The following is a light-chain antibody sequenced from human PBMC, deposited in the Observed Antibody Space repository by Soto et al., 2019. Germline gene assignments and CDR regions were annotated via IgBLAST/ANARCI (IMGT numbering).Light chain of an antibody. CDR2: EVS. CDR1: SSDVGKYDY. Sequence: QSALTQPPSASGSPGQSVTISCTGTSSDVGKYDYVSWFQHHPGKAPKLIIYEVSKRPSGVPDRFSGSKSGNTASLTVSGLQAEDEADYYCSSYAGSNNVFGTGTKVTVL. V-gene: IGLV2-8*01. J-gene: IGLJ1*01. CDR3: SSYAGSNNV.